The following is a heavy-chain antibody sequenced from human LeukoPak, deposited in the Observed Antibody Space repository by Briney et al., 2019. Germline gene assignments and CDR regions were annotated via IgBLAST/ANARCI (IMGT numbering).Heavy chain of an antibody. J-gene: IGHJ6*02. CDR2: ISIDGNTQ. Sequence: GGSLRLSCTASGFRFSAYAMQWVRQAPGKGLEGVADISIDGNTQYYAASVRGRFSISRDNSKNTLYLEMSSLRGEDTGIFYCAREEYKYGLGALDVWGQGTTVTVSS. V-gene: IGHV3-30-3*01. CDR3: AREEYKYGLGALDV. D-gene: IGHD5-18*01. CDR1: GFRFSAYA.